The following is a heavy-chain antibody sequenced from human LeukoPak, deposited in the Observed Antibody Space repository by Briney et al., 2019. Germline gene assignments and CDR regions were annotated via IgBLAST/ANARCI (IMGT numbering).Heavy chain of an antibody. J-gene: IGHJ4*02. Sequence: PSETLSLTCAISGGSINSHYWGWIRQPPGKALQWIGNVYYTGKSSYNPSLRSRVTISLDTSKNHLPLNLTSVLAADTAIYHCVRRDAGWNYFDYWGQGILVTVSS. CDR1: GGSINSHY. CDR3: VRRDAGWNYFDY. CDR2: VYYTGKS. D-gene: IGHD6-19*01. V-gene: IGHV4-59*08.